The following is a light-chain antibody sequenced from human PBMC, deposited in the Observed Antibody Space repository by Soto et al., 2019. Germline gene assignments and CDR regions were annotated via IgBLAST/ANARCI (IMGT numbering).Light chain of an antibody. CDR1: QGVSSN. Sequence: EIVMTQSPATLSVSPGERATLSCRASQGVSSNLAWYQQKPGQAPRLLIYGASTRATGIPARFSGSGSGTEFTLTISSLQSEDFAVYYCQQYNNWPPATFGQGTNVDIK. J-gene: IGKJ1*01. V-gene: IGKV3-15*01. CDR2: GAS. CDR3: QQYNNWPPAT.